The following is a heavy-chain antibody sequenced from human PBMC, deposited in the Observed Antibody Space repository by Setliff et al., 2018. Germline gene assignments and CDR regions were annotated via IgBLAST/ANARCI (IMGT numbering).Heavy chain of an antibody. J-gene: IGHJ4*02. Sequence: GGSLRLSCTASGFPFGDFAMSWVRQAPGKGLEWVGFIRSKAFGGTADYAASVRGRFTISRDDSKSIAYLQLDSLKTEDTALYYCTTDWSRGDSGNYLRLDYWGPGTLVTVSS. D-gene: IGHD3-10*01. CDR2: IRSKAFGGTA. CDR3: TTDWSRGDSGNYLRLDY. V-gene: IGHV3-49*04. CDR1: GFPFGDFA.